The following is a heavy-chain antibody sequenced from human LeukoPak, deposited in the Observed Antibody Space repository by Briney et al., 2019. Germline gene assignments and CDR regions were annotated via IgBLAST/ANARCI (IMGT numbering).Heavy chain of an antibody. J-gene: IGHJ3*02. D-gene: IGHD5-12*01. CDR2: ISSSGSTI. CDR3: ARFGLRSPSDAFDI. V-gene: IGHV3-48*03. Sequence: PGGSLRLSCAASGFTFSSYEMNWVRQAPGKGLEWVSYISSSGSTIYYADSVKGRFTISRDNAKNSLYLQMNSLRAEDTAVYYCARFGLRSPSDAFDIWGQGTMVTVSS. CDR1: GFTFSSYE.